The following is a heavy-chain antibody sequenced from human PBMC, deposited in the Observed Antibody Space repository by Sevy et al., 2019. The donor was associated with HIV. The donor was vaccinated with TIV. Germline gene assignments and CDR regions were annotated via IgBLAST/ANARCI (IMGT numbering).Heavy chain of an antibody. CDR3: ARDGQNSGEYDFWSAPGEYYYYGMDV. CDR1: GFTFSSYS. D-gene: IGHD3-3*01. J-gene: IGHJ6*02. V-gene: IGHV3-21*01. Sequence: GESLRLSCAASGFTFSSYSMNWVRQAPGKGLEWVSSISSSSSYIYYADSVKGRFTISRDNAKNSLYLQMNSLRAEDTAVYYCARDGQNSGEYDFWSAPGEYYYYGMDVWGQGTTVTVSS. CDR2: ISSSSSYI.